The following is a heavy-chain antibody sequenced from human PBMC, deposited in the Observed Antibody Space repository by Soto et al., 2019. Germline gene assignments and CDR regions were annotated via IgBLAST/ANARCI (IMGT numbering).Heavy chain of an antibody. CDR2: FDPEDGET. CDR1: GYTLTELS. J-gene: IGHJ5*02. Sequence: ASVKVSCKVSGYTLTELSMHWVRQAPGKGLEWMGGFDPEDGETIYAQKFQGRVTMTEDTSTDTAYMELSSLRSEDTAVYYCAAADETAAMFWFDPWGQGTLVTVSS. V-gene: IGHV1-24*01. CDR3: AAADETAAMFWFDP. D-gene: IGHD2-2*01.